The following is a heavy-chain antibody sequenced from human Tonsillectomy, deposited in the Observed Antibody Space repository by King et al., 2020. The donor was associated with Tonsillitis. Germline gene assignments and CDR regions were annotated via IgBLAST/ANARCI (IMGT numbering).Heavy chain of an antibody. V-gene: IGHV4-30-4*01. CDR3: ARVSDVDTAYGISYYFDY. J-gene: IGHJ4*02. Sequence: QLQESGPGLVKPSQTLSLTCTVSGGSISSGDYYWSWIRQPPGKGLEWIGNIYYSGTTYYNTSLKSRVTISEDTSKSQFSLKLGSVTAADTAVYCCARVSDVDTAYGISYYFDYWGQGTLVTVSS. CDR1: GGSISSGDYY. CDR2: IYYSGTT. D-gene: IGHD5-18*01.